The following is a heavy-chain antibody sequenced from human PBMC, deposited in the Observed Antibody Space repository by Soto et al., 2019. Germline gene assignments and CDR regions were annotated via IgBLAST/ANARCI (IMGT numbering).Heavy chain of an antibody. CDR3: ARVPAAAGVDY. D-gene: IGHD6-13*01. CDR1: GGSISSYY. CDR2: IYYSGST. V-gene: IGHV4-59*01. Sequence: KSSETLSLTCTVSGGSISSYYWSWIRQPPGKGPEWIGYIYYSGSTNYNPSLKSRVTISVDTSKNQFSLKLSSVTAADTAVYYCARVPAAAGVDYWGQGTLVTVSS. J-gene: IGHJ4*02.